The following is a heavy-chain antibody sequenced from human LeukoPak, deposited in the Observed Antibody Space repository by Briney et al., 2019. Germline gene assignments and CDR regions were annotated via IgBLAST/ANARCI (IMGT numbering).Heavy chain of an antibody. CDR2: INHSGST. D-gene: IGHD1-26*01. Sequence: SETLSLTCAVYGGSFSGYYWSWIRQPPGKGLEWIGEINHSGSTNYNPSLKSRVTISVDTPKNQFSLKLSSVTAADTAVYYCARGWEQRRFGYYYYYYYMDVWGKGTTVTVSS. V-gene: IGHV4-34*01. CDR3: ARGWEQRRFGYYYYYYYMDV. J-gene: IGHJ6*03. CDR1: GGSFSGYY.